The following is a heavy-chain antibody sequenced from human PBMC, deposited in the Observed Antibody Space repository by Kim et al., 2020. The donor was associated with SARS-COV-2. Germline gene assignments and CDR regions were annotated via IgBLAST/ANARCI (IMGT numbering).Heavy chain of an antibody. D-gene: IGHD3-9*01. CDR3: LRTGQHNWLNP. Sequence: GGSLRLSCAASGFDFGRYEMIWVRQAPGKGLEWVSYITSTSTIVSYADSVKDRFTISRDNAKNSLFLQMDRLKVEDTAIYYCLRTGQHNWLNPWGRGT. J-gene: IGHJ5*02. CDR2: ITSTSTIV. CDR1: GFDFGRYE. V-gene: IGHV3-48*03.